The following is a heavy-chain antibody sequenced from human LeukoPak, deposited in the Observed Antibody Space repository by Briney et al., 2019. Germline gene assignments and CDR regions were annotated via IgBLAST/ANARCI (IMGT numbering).Heavy chain of an antibody. CDR1: GGSFSGYY. Sequence: SETLSLTCAVYGGSFSGYYWSWIRQPPGKGLERIGEINHSGSTNYNPSLKSRVTISVDTSKNQFSLKLSSVTAADTTVYYCARGLGDSSGYYFDYWGQGTLVTVSS. CDR3: ARGLGDSSGYYFDY. D-gene: IGHD3-22*01. V-gene: IGHV4-34*01. CDR2: INHSGST. J-gene: IGHJ4*02.